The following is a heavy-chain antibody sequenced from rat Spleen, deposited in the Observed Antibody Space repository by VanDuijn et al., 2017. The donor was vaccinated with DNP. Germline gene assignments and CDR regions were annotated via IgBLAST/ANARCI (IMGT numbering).Heavy chain of an antibody. CDR1: GFIFSDYN. CDR3: TSLYSSSIDY. D-gene: IGHD1-2*01. Sequence: EVQLVESGGGLVQPGRSLKLSCAASGFIFSDYNMAWVRQAPAKGLEWVAFITDSGGDTYYRDSVKGRFTISRDNAKSTLYLQMDSLRSEDTATYFCTSLYSSSIDYWGHGVMVTVSS. CDR2: ITDSGGDT. J-gene: IGHJ2*01. V-gene: IGHV5S23*01.